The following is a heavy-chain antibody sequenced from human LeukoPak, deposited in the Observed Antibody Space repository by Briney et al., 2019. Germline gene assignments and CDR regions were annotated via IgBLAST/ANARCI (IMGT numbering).Heavy chain of an antibody. CDR3: ASYGIAAAVGY. CDR2: INHSGST. V-gene: IGHV4-34*01. Sequence: SETLSLTCAVYGGSFSGYYWSWIRQPPGKGLEWIGEINHSGSTNYNPSLKSRVTISVDTSKNQFSLKLSSVTAADTAVYYCASYGIAAAVGYWGQGTLVTVSS. J-gene: IGHJ4*02. CDR1: GGSFSGYY. D-gene: IGHD6-13*01.